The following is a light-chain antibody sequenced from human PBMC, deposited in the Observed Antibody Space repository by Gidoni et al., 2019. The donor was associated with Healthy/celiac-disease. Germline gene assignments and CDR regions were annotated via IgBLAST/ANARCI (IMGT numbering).Light chain of an antibody. V-gene: IGLV2-11*01. Sequence: QSALTQPRSVSGSPGQKVTISCTGTSSDVGGYNYVSWYQQHPDKAPKLMIYDVSKRPSGVPDRFSGSKSGNTASLTISGLQAEDEADYYCCSYAGTYSYVFGTGTKVTVL. CDR1: SSDVGGYNY. CDR2: DVS. J-gene: IGLJ1*01. CDR3: CSYAGTYSYV.